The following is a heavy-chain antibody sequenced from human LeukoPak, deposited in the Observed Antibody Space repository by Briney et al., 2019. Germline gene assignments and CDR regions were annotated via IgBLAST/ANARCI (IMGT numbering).Heavy chain of an antibody. D-gene: IGHD6-19*01. CDR1: GFTFSSYG. Sequence: GGFLRLSCAASGFTFSSYGMHWVRQAPGKGLEWVAVIWYDGSNKYYADSVKGRFTISRDNSKNTLYLQMNSLRAEDTAVYYCAGSIAVAGTIDYWGQGTLVTVSS. CDR3: AGSIAVAGTIDY. CDR2: IWYDGSNK. V-gene: IGHV3-33*08. J-gene: IGHJ4*02.